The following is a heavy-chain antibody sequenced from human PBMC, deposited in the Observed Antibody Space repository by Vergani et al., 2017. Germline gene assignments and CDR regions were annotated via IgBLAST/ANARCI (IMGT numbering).Heavy chain of an antibody. CDR2: INPNSGGT. D-gene: IGHD2-2*01. CDR3: ARGFVVVPAAMAY. CDR1: GYTFTGYY. J-gene: IGHJ4*02. Sequence: QVQLVQSGAEVKKPGASVKVCKASGYTFTGYYMHWVRQAPGQGLEWMGWINPNSGGTNYAQKFQGRVTMTRDTSISTAYMELSRLRSDDTAVYYCARGFVVVPAAMAYWGQGTLVTVSS. V-gene: IGHV1-2*02.